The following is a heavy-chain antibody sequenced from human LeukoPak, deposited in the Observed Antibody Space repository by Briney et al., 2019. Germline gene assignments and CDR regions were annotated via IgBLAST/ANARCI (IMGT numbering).Heavy chain of an antibody. J-gene: IGHJ3*02. CDR3: ARDLGGGDAFDI. Sequence: GGSLRLSCAASGFTFSSYSTNWVRQAPGKGLEWVSYISSSYRTIYYADSVKGRFTISRDNAKNSLYLQMNSLRAEDTAVYYCARDLGGGDAFDIWGQGTMVTVSS. CDR2: ISSSYRTI. D-gene: IGHD3-16*01. CDR1: GFTFSSYS. V-gene: IGHV3-48*01.